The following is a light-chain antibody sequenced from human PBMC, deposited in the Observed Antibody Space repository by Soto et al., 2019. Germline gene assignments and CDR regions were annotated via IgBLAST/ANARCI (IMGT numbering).Light chain of an antibody. Sequence: QSALTQPASVSGSPGQSITISCTGTSSDVGYYNYVSWYQQYLGKAPKLMIFDVSNRPSGVSNRFSGSKSGNTASLTISGHQAEDEADYYCSSYTTSNTVVFGGGTTLTVL. J-gene: IGLJ2*01. CDR1: SSDVGYYNY. V-gene: IGLV2-14*01. CDR2: DVS. CDR3: SSYTTSNTVV.